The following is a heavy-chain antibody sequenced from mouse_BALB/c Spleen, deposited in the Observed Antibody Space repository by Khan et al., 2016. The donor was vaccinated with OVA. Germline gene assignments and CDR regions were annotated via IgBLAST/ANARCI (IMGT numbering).Heavy chain of an antibody. CDR3: ARGYLAY. J-gene: IGHJ3*01. CDR1: GFTFSSFG. Sequence: EVKLVESGGGLVQPGGSRKLSCAASGFTFSSFGMHWVRQAPEKGLEWVAYISSGSSSIFYADTVKGRFTISRDNPKNTLFLQMTSLRSEDTAMYYCARGYLAYWGQGTLVTVSA. CDR2: ISSGSSSI. D-gene: IGHD2-3*01. V-gene: IGHV5-17*02.